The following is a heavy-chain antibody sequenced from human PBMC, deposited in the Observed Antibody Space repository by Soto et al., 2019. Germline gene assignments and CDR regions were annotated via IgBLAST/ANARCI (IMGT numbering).Heavy chain of an antibody. Sequence: QVQLVQSGAEVKKPGSSVKVSCKASGGTFSSYAISWVRQAPGQGLEWMGGIIPIFGTANYAQKFQGRVTITADESTSTAYMELSSLRSEDTDVYYCARGRDFWSGYYDTPPYYYYGMDVWGQGTTVTVS. CDR3: ARGRDFWSGYYDTPPYYYYGMDV. J-gene: IGHJ6*02. D-gene: IGHD3-3*01. V-gene: IGHV1-69*01. CDR1: GGTFSSYA. CDR2: IIPIFGTA.